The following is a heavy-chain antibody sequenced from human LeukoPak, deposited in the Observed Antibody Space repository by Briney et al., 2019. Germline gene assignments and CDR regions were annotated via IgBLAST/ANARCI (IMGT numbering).Heavy chain of an antibody. CDR3: ARDYDILTGASKLDY. J-gene: IGHJ4*02. V-gene: IGHV1-18*04. D-gene: IGHD3-9*01. CDR2: ISAYNGNT. Sequence: ASVKGSCKASGYTFTSYGISWVRQAPGQGVEWLGWISAYNGNTNYAQKLQGIVTMTTDTSTSTAYMELRSLRSDDTAVYYCARDYDILTGASKLDYWGQGTLVTISS. CDR1: GYTFTSYG.